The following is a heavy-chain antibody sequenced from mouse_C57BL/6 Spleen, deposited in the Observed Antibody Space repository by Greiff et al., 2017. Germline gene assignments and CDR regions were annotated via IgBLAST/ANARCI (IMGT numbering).Heavy chain of an antibody. J-gene: IGHJ4*01. Sequence: EVQLQESGPGLVKPSQSLSLTCSVTGYSITSGYYWNWIRQFPGNKLEWMGYISYDGSNNYNPSLKNRISITRDTSKNQFFLKLNSVTTEDTATYYCAREGNWYYAMDYWGQGTSVTVSS. D-gene: IGHD4-1*01. CDR2: ISYDGSN. V-gene: IGHV3-6*01. CDR1: GYSITSGYY. CDR3: AREGNWYYAMDY.